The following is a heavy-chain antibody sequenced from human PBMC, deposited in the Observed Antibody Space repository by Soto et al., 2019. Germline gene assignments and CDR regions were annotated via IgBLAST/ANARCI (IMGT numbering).Heavy chain of an antibody. Sequence: GGSLRLSCAASGFTFSNYWMHWVRQAPGKGLVWVSRINTDGSSTNYADSVKGRFTISRDNAKNSLYLQMNSLRAEDTAVYYCARADPWLLYAFDIWAQGTMVTVSS. CDR2: INTDGSST. CDR3: ARADPWLLYAFDI. J-gene: IGHJ3*02. V-gene: IGHV3-74*01. D-gene: IGHD3-3*01. CDR1: GFTFSNYW.